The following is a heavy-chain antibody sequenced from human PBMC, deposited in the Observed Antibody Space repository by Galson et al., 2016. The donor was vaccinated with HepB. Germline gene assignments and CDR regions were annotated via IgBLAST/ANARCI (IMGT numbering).Heavy chain of an antibody. CDR3: AKHGDNWGSYFDC. V-gene: IGHV3-23*01. J-gene: IGHJ4*02. Sequence: SLRLSCAASGFTFRSYAMSWVRQGAGKGLECVSAISGSGGSTYYADSVKGRFTISRDKSKNTLFLQMDSLRVEDTAVYYCAKHGDNWGSYFDCWGQETLVTVSS. CDR1: GFTFRSYA. CDR2: ISGSGGST. D-gene: IGHD4-23*01.